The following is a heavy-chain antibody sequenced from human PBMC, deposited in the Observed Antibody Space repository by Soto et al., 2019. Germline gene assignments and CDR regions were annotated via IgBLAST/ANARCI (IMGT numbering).Heavy chain of an antibody. Sequence: QVQLVESGGGVVQSGKSLRLSCVASGFVFRDFGMHWVRQAPGQGLEWVAFITYDGTYAHYPSVVQGRFTISRDDDRDTVSLQMDSLRPEDSGIYYCAKARGANNWANYYGLDVWGQGTTVTVSS. CDR3: AKARGANNWANYYGLDV. CDR1: GFVFRDFG. V-gene: IGHV3-30*18. CDR2: ITYDGTYA. J-gene: IGHJ6*02. D-gene: IGHD2-15*01.